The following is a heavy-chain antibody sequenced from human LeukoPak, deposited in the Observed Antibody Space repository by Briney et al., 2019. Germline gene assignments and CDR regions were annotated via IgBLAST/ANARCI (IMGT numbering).Heavy chain of an antibody. CDR2: IYPGDSDT. CDR3: ARTAIIDGYTDYFDY. J-gene: IGHJ4*02. CDR1: GYSFTSYW. V-gene: IGHV5-51*01. Sequence: GESLKISCKGSGYSFTSYWIGWVRQMPGKGLEWMGIIYPGDSDTRYSPSFQGQVTISADKSIITAYLQWSSLKASDTAMYYCARTAIIDGYTDYFDYWGQGTLVTVSS. D-gene: IGHD5-24*01.